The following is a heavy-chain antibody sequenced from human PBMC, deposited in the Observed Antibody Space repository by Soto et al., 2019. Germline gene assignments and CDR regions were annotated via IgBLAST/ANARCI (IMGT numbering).Heavy chain of an antibody. D-gene: IGHD6-6*01. J-gene: IGHJ4*02. CDR2: IFPSGDC. CDR3: ARASRCKSEYECFAWLDF. Sequence: QVLLQESGPGLVKPSETLSLTCTVSGGSISRLYWAWIRQPAGKGLEWIGRIFPSGDCNYNPSLTSRVSLSLDTSETQFSLTVSSVTAADTALYYCARASRCKSEYECFAWLDFWGQGILVTVSS. CDR1: GGSISRLY. V-gene: IGHV4-4*07.